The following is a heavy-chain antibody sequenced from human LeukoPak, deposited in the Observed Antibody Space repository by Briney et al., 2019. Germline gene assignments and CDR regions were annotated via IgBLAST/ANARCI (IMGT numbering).Heavy chain of an antibody. Sequence: SETLSLTCTVSGGSISSYYWSWIRQPPGKELEWIGYIYYSGSTNYNPSLKSRVTISVDTSKNQFSLKLSSVTAADTAVYYCARSIVVVPAAHMGGWFDPWGQGTLVTVSS. CDR3: ARSIVVVPAAHMGGWFDP. CDR1: GGSISSYY. V-gene: IGHV4-59*01. D-gene: IGHD2-2*01. CDR2: IYYSGST. J-gene: IGHJ5*02.